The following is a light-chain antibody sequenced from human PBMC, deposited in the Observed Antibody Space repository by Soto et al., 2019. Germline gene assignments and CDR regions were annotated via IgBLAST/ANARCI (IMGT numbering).Light chain of an antibody. J-gene: IGKJ1*01. V-gene: IGKV3-11*01. Sequence: EIVLIHSQATLSLSPLERATLXSRASQSVGSYLAWYQHKPGQAPRLLISDASNRATGIPARFSGSGSETDFTLTISSLEPEDSAVYYCQQYGSSRRAFGQGTKVDIK. CDR2: DAS. CDR3: QQYGSSRRA. CDR1: QSVGSY.